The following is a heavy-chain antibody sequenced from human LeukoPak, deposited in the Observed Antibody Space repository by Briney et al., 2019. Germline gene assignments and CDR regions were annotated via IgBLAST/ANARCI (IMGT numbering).Heavy chain of an antibody. CDR3: ARAFIGTGSFDI. J-gene: IGHJ3*02. V-gene: IGHV3-74*01. CDR2: INSDGSST. CDR1: GFTVSSKY. D-gene: IGHD1-1*01. Sequence: PGGSLRLSCAASGFTVSSKYMSWVRQAPGKGLVWVSRINSDGSSTTYADSVKGRFTVSRDNAKTTLYLQMNSLRAEDTAVYYCARAFIGTGSFDIWGQGTMVTVSS.